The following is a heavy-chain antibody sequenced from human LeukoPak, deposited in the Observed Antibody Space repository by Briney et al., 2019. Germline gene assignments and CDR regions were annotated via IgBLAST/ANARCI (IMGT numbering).Heavy chain of an antibody. V-gene: IGHV4-31*03. CDR3: AREVVPAAIRDLRWFDP. D-gene: IGHD2-2*01. Sequence: SETLSLTCTVSGGSISSGGYYWSWIRQHPGKGLEWIGYIYYSGSTYYNLSLKSRVTISVDTSKNQFSLKLSSVTAADTAVYYCAREVVPAAIRDLRWFDPWGQGTLVTVSS. CDR2: IYYSGST. J-gene: IGHJ5*02. CDR1: GGSISSGGYY.